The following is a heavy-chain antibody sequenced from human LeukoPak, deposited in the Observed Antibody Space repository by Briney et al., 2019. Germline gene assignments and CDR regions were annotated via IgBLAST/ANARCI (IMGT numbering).Heavy chain of an antibody. Sequence: SETLSLTCAVYGGSFSGYYWSWIRQPPGKGLEWIGEINHSGSTNYNPSLKSRVTISVDTSKNQFSLKLSSVTAADTAVHYCARSRLLWFRELLDYWGQGTLVTVSS. V-gene: IGHV4-34*01. CDR3: ARSRLLWFRELLDY. CDR2: INHSGST. D-gene: IGHD3-10*01. J-gene: IGHJ4*02. CDR1: GGSFSGYY.